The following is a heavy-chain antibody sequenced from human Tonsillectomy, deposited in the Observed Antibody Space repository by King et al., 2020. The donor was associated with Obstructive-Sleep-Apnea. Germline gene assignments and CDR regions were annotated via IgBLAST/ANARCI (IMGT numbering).Heavy chain of an antibody. CDR3: ARQYSSSLYYFDY. D-gene: IGHD6-6*01. Sequence: VQLVQSGGGLVQPGGSLRLSCAASGFTFSSYSMNWVRQAPGKGLEWVSYISSSRITIYYANSVKGRFTISRDKAKNSLYLQMNSLRAEDKAVYYCARQYSSSLYYFDYWGQGTLVTVSS. CDR2: ISSSRITI. CDR1: GFTFSSYS. J-gene: IGHJ4*02. V-gene: IGHV3-48*01.